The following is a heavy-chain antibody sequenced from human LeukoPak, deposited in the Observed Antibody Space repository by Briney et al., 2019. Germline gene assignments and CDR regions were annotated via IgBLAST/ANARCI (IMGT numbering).Heavy chain of an antibody. Sequence: GGSLRLSCAASGFSFSSYAMSWVRQAPGKGLEWVSAIGGSDGSTYYADSVEGRFTISRDNSKNTLYLQMNSLRAEDTAIYYCAKFAGMNWFDPWGQGTLVTVSS. CDR3: AKFAGMNWFDP. V-gene: IGHV3-23*01. CDR1: GFSFSSYA. CDR2: IGGSDGST. J-gene: IGHJ5*02. D-gene: IGHD1-14*01.